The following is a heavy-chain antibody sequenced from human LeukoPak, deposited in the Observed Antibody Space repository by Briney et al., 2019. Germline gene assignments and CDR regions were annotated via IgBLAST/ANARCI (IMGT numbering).Heavy chain of an antibody. V-gene: IGHV3-23*01. D-gene: IGHD3-22*01. Sequence: GGSLRLSCAASGFTFSSYAMSWVRQAPGKGLEWVSAISGSGGSTYYADSVKGRFTISRDNSKNTLYLQMNSLRAEDTAVYYCAKDSDYYGSSGYHDYWGQGTLVTVSS. CDR2: ISGSGGST. CDR3: AKDSDYYGSSGYHDY. J-gene: IGHJ4*02. CDR1: GFTFSSYA.